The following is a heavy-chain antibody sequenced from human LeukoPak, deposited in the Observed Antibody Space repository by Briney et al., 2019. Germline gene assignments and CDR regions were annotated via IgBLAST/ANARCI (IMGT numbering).Heavy chain of an antibody. J-gene: IGHJ4*02. D-gene: IGHD3-3*01. CDR1: GFTFSSYA. Sequence: GGSPRLSCAASGFTFSSYAMSWVRQAPGKGLEWVSAISGSGGSTYYADSVKGRFTISRDNSKNTLYLQMNSLRAEDTAVYYCAKDHGGVISYYFDYWGQGTLVTVSS. V-gene: IGHV3-23*01. CDR3: AKDHGGVISYYFDY. CDR2: ISGSGGST.